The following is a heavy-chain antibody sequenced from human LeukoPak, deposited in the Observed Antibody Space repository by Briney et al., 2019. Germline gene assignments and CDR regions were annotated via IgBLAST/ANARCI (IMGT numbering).Heavy chain of an antibody. D-gene: IGHD6-19*01. CDR3: ARGPGSGWYNY. V-gene: IGHV3-21*01. J-gene: IGHJ4*01. Sequence: GGSLRLSCAASGFTFSSYWMHWVRQAPGKGLEWVSSISSTSNYMYYVDSVKGRFTISRDNARNSLYLQMNSLRAEDTAVYYCARGPGSGWYNYWGHGTLVTVSS. CDR1: GFTFSSYW. CDR2: ISSTSNYM.